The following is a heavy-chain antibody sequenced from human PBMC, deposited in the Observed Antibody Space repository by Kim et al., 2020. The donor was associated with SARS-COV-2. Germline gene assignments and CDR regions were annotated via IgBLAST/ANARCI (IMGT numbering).Heavy chain of an antibody. CDR3: ASYYYYDSSGYRV. CDR1: GGSFSGYY. CDR2: INHSGST. D-gene: IGHD3-22*01. J-gene: IGHJ4*02. Sequence: SETLSLTCAVYGGSFSGYYWSWIRQPPGKGLEWIGEINHSGSTNYNPSLKSRVTISVDTSKNQFSLKLSSVTAADTAVYYCASYYYYDSSGYRVWGQGTLVTVSS. V-gene: IGHV4-34*01.